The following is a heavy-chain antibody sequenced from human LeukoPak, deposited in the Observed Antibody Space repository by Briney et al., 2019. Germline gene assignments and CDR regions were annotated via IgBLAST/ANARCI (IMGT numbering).Heavy chain of an antibody. CDR3: ARVSSSGWYDYYYMDV. V-gene: IGHV3-7*01. CDR2: IKEDGSET. J-gene: IGHJ6*03. CDR1: GFTFSTYW. D-gene: IGHD6-19*01. Sequence: PGGSLRLSCAVSGFTFSTYWMSWVRQAPGKGLEWVANIKEDGSETYYVDSLKGRFTISRDNVKNSLYLQMNSLRAEDTAVYYCARVSSSGWYDYYYMDVWGKGTTVTVSS.